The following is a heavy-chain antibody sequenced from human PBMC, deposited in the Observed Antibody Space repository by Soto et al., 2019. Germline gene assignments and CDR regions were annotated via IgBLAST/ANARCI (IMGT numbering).Heavy chain of an antibody. CDR2: ISGSGDST. CDR1: GFTFKNYV. V-gene: IGHV3-23*01. D-gene: IGHD1-26*01. CDR3: GKVGIYSGSHSD. Sequence: EVQLLESGGGLVQPGGSLRLSCAASGFTFKNYVMSWVRQAPGKGLEWVSAISGSGDSTYHADSVKGRFTVSRDNSKNTLYLQMNSLRAEDTAVYYCGKVGIYSGSHSDWGQGTLVTVSS. J-gene: IGHJ4*02.